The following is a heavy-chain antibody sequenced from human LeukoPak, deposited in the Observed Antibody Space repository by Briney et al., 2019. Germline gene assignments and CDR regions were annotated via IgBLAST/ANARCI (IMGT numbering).Heavy chain of an antibody. V-gene: IGHV3-30*03. J-gene: IGHJ4*02. CDR1: GFTFSTYN. CDR3: AGSGSHVY. CDR2: ILSDGSKQ. Sequence: GGSLRLSCAASGFTFSTYNMHWVRQAPGKGLEWVAVILSDGSKQYYADSVKGRFTISRDNSKNTLFLQMNSLRAEDTAVYYCAGSGSHVYWGQGALVTVSS. D-gene: IGHD1-26*01.